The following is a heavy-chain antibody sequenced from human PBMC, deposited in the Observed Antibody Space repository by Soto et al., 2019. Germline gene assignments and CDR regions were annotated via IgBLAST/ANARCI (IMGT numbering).Heavy chain of an antibody. CDR3: ARDKITGLFDY. CDR1: GGCFSGYY. CDR2: INHSGST. D-gene: IGHD2-8*02. Sequence: SETLSLTCAVYGGCFSGYYWSWIRQPPGKGLEWIGEINHSGSTNYNPSLKSRVTISVDTSKNQFSLKLTSVTAADTAVYYCARDKITGLFDYWAQGTLVTVAS. V-gene: IGHV4-34*01. J-gene: IGHJ4*02.